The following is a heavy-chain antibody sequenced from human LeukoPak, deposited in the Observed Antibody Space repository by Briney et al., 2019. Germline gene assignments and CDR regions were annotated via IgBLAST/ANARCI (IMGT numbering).Heavy chain of an antibody. CDR1: GFTFSDYY. D-gene: IGHD6-13*01. Sequence: GGSLRLSCAASGFTFSDYYMSWIRQAPGKGLEWVSYISSSGSTIYCADSVKGRFTISRDNAKNSLYLQMNSLRAEDTAVYYCARSCYDSSSWYTNYYYYCYMDVWGKGTTVTVSS. CDR2: ISSSGSTI. CDR3: ARSCYDSSSWYTNYYYYCYMDV. V-gene: IGHV3-11*04. J-gene: IGHJ6*03.